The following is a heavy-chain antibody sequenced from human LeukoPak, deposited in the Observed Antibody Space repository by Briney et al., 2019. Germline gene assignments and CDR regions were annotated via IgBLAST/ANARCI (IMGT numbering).Heavy chain of an antibody. V-gene: IGHV3-20*04. Sequence: GGSLRLSCAASGFTFGDYGMSWVRQAPGKGLEWVAGINWNGGNTGYSDSVKGRFTISRDNAKNSLYLQMNSLRAEDTAVYYCARVGAFFDYWGQGTLVTVSS. CDR3: ARVGAFFDY. CDR2: INWNGGNT. J-gene: IGHJ4*02. CDR1: GFTFGDYG. D-gene: IGHD3-16*01.